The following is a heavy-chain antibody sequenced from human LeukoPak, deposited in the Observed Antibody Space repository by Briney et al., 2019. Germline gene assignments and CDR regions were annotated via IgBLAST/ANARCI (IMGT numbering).Heavy chain of an antibody. CDR2: ISSGGST. D-gene: IGHD3-22*01. V-gene: IGHV3-53*01. J-gene: IGHJ4*02. Sequence: PGGSLRLSCAASGFTFSMTYMSWVRQAPGKGLEWVSLISSGGSTYYADSVKGRFTISRDISNNSLYLQMNSLRAEDTAVYYCVRVYYDSSGYFHFALLDYWGQGTLVTVSS. CDR1: GFTFSMTY. CDR3: VRVYYDSSGYFHFALLDY.